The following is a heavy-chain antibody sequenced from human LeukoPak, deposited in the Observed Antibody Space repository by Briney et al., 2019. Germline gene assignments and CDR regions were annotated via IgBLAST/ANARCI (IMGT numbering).Heavy chain of an antibody. CDR3: ARSRYYDSSGTAFDI. CDR2: INHSGST. CDR1: GGSFSGYY. Sequence: SETLSLTCAVYGGSFSGYYWSWIRQPPGKGLEWIGEINHSGSTNYNLSLKSRVTISVDTSKNQSSLKLSSVTAADTAVYYCARSRYYDSSGTAFDIWGEGTMVTVSS. J-gene: IGHJ3*02. D-gene: IGHD3-22*01. V-gene: IGHV4-34*01.